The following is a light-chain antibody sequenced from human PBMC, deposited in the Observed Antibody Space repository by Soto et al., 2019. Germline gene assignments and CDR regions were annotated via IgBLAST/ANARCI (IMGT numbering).Light chain of an antibody. CDR1: QSVSSN. V-gene: IGKV3-15*01. CDR2: GAS. Sequence: EIVMTQSPATLSVSPGERATLSCRAGQSVSSNLAWYQQKPGQAPRLLIYGASTRATGIPARFSGSGSGTEFTLTISSLQSEDFAVYYCQQYNNWPYTFGQGTKVDIK. J-gene: IGKJ2*01. CDR3: QQYNNWPYT.